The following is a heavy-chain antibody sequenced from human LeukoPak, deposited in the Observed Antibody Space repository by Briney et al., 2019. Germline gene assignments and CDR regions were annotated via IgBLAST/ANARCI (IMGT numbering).Heavy chain of an antibody. V-gene: IGHV3-21*04. J-gene: IGHJ4*02. CDR2: ISSSSGSI. Sequence: PGGSLRLSCAASGFTFSSYSMNWVRQAPGKGLEWVSSISSSSGSIYYADSVKGRFTISRDNAKNSLYLQMNNLRAEDTAVYYCANGVVGATTPFDYWGQGTLVTVSS. CDR1: GFTFSSYS. D-gene: IGHD1-26*01. CDR3: ANGVVGATTPFDY.